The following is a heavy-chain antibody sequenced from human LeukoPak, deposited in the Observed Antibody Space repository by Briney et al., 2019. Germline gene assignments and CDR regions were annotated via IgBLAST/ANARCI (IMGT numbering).Heavy chain of an antibody. CDR1: GGSISSDNYQ. Sequence: SQTLSLTCTVSGGSISSDNYQWSWVRQPPGKGLEWIGYINYSRSTYYNPSLKSRVTISVDTSKNHFSLRLSSVTAADTAVYYCARYGSGSTWFDPWAREPWSPSPQ. CDR3: ARYGSGSTWFDP. V-gene: IGHV4-30-4*01. D-gene: IGHD3-10*01. CDR2: INYSRST. J-gene: IGHJ5*02.